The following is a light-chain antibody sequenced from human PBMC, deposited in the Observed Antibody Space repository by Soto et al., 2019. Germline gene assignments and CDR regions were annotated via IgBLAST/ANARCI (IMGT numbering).Light chain of an antibody. V-gene: IGKV1-12*01. CDR2: AAS. J-gene: IGKJ5*01. Sequence: DIQMTQSPSTLPASVGDRVTITCRASQSISNWLAWYQQKPGKAPKLLIYAASSLQSGVPSRLSGSGSGTDFTLTISSLQPEDFATYYCQQANSFPLTFGQGTRLEIK. CDR1: QSISNW. CDR3: QQANSFPLT.